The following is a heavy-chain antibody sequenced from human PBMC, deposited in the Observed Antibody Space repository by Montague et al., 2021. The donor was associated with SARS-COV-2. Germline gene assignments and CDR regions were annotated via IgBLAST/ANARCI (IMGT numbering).Heavy chain of an antibody. CDR2: IYYSGST. D-gene: IGHD3-3*01. Sequence: SETLSLTCTVSGDSINSTRYYWGWIRQPPGKGLEWIGSIYYSGSTYYNPSLKGRVTISVDTSKDQFSLKLSSVTAADTAVYYCARSPYYDFWSGLYLNWFDPWGQGTLVAVSS. CDR3: ARSPYYDFWSGLYLNWFDP. CDR1: GDSINSTRYY. V-gene: IGHV4-39*01. J-gene: IGHJ5*02.